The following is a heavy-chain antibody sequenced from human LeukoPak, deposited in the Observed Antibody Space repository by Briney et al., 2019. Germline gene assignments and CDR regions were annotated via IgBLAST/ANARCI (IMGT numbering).Heavy chain of an antibody. D-gene: IGHD5-18*01. CDR2: INPNSGGT. CDR3: ARGAGVYSYGQDHFDY. CDR1: GYTFTGYY. Sequence: GASVKVSCKASGYTFTGYYMHWVRQAPGQGLEWMGWINPNSGGTNYAQKLQGRVTMTTDTSTSTAYMELRSLRSDDTAVYYCARGAGVYSYGQDHFDYWGQGTLVTVSS. J-gene: IGHJ4*02. V-gene: IGHV1-2*02.